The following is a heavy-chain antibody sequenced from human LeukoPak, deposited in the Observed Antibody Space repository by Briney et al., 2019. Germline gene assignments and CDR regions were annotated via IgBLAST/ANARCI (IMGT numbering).Heavy chain of an antibody. D-gene: IGHD6-19*01. J-gene: IGHJ4*02. CDR1: GFTFSSYW. CDR2: INTDGSST. V-gene: IGHV3-74*01. CDR3: AKDGGGIALAGPFDY. Sequence: PGGSLRLSCAASGFTFSSYWMHWVRQAPGKGLVWVSRINTDGSSTSYADSVKGRFAISRDHSKNTLYLQMNSLRAEDTAVYYCAKDGGGIALAGPFDYWGQGTLVTVSS.